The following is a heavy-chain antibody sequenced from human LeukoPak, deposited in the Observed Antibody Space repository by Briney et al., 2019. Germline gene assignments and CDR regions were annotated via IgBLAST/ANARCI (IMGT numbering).Heavy chain of an antibody. J-gene: IGHJ4*02. D-gene: IGHD3-10*02. CDR1: SFSISRDY. Sequence: SETLSLTCTVSSFSISRDYWTWIRQPAGKELEWIGLISSTGSTNYNPSLNSRVTMSVDTATNQFSLKLSSVTAADTAEYFCARGLLTYYYARDGPPPSLNYYFDYWGLGIQVTVSS. CDR2: ISSTGST. CDR3: ARGLLTYYYARDGPPPSLNYYFDY. V-gene: IGHV4-4*07.